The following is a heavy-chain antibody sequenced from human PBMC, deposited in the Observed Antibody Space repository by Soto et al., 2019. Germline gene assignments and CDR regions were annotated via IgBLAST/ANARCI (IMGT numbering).Heavy chain of an antibody. CDR2: IIPVFGTP. Sequence: QVQLVQSGAEVKKPGSSVKVSCKASGGSLSNYGISWVRQAPGQGLEWMGAIIPVFGTPNYAQKFHDRVTITADESTTTAYREVRSLTSEDTAVYYCARGDATKIVVTTYYAMDVWGQGTTVTVSS. V-gene: IGHV1-69*12. CDR1: GGSLSNYG. CDR3: ARGDATKIVVTTYYAMDV. J-gene: IGHJ6*02. D-gene: IGHD3-22*01.